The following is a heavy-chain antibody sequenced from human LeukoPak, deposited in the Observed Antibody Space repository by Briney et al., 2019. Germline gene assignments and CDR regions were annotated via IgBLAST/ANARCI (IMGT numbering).Heavy chain of an antibody. Sequence: GGSLRLSCAASGFIFDNYGMNWVRQAPGKGLEWVSGINWNGGSTAYAHSVKARFTISRDNANNSLFLQMNSLRAEDTALYYCASRTWGISTFHIWGQGTMVTVSS. J-gene: IGHJ3*02. CDR1: GFIFDNYG. V-gene: IGHV3-20*04. D-gene: IGHD7-27*01. CDR3: ASRTWGISTFHI. CDR2: INWNGGST.